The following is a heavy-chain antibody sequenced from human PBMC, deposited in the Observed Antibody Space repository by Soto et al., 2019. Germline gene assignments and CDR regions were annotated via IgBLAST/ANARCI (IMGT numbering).Heavy chain of an antibody. D-gene: IGHD6-13*01. CDR3: ARHSDKYVSSWYGLGY. J-gene: IGHJ4*02. Sequence: QLQLQESGPGLVKPSEPLSLTCTVSGDSFTIDSYYWAWIRQPPGKGLEWLGTISHSGTTFDNPSLKSRLTMSVDTSKNQFSLNLSSVTAADTALYYCARHSDKYVSSWYGLGYWGQGTLVTVSS. CDR2: ISHSGTT. CDR1: GDSFTIDSYY. V-gene: IGHV4-39*01.